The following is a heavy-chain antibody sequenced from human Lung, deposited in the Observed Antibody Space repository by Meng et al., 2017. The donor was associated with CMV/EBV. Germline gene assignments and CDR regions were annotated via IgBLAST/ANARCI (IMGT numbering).Heavy chain of an antibody. CDR1: GFTVSSNY. CDR2: IYSGGST. Sequence: GEXLKISCAASGFTVSSNYMSWVRQAPGKGLEWVSVIYSGGSTYYQDSVKGRFTTSRDNSKNTLYLQMNSLRAEDTAVYYCAQGPPFDYWGQGPLVTVSS. V-gene: IGHV3-66*02. J-gene: IGHJ4*02. CDR3: AQGPPFDY.